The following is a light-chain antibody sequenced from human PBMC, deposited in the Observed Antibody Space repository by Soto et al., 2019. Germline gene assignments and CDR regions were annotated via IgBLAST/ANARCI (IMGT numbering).Light chain of an antibody. Sequence: ALTQPRSVSGSPGQSLTISCTGTTSDVGGYDYVSWYQQHPGKAPKLMIYDVNKRPSGVPDRFSGSKSGSTASLTISGLQAEDEAPYFCCSHAGSYTYVFGTGTKVTVL. CDR2: DVN. J-gene: IGLJ1*01. V-gene: IGLV2-11*01. CDR3: CSHAGSYTYV. CDR1: TSDVGGYDY.